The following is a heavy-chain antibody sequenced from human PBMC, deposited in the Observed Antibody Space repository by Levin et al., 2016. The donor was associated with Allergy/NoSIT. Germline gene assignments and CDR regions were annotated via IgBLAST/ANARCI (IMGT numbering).Heavy chain of an antibody. Sequence: SVKVSCKASGGTFSSYAISWVRQAPGQGLEWMGGIIPIFGTANYAQKFQGRVTITADESTSTAYMELSSLRSEDTAVYYCALDIVATQRTLEVDYWGQGTLVTVSS. CDR3: ALDIVATQRTLEVDY. V-gene: IGHV1-69*13. CDR1: GGTFSSYA. CDR2: IIPIFGTA. D-gene: IGHD5-12*01. J-gene: IGHJ4*02.